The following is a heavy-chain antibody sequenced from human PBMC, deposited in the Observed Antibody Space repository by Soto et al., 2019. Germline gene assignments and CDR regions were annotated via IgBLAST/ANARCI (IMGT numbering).Heavy chain of an antibody. CDR1: GFPFGENA. CDR3: AKEDTSSGSLDY. Sequence: GSLRLSCAASGFPFGENAMSWVRQAPGKGLEWVSGISDSGATTYYADSVRGRFTISRDNSKNTLYLQMKSLRAEDSASYYCAKEDTSSGSLDYWCQGALVTSPQ. CDR2: ISDSGATT. J-gene: IGHJ4*02. V-gene: IGHV3-23*01. D-gene: IGHD6-19*01.